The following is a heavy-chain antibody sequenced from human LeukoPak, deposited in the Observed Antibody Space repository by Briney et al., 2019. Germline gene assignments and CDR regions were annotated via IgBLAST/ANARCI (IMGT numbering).Heavy chain of an antibody. Sequence: GGSLRLSCAASGFSFSSYWMNWVRQAPGKGLEWVAVISYDGSNKYYADSVKGRFTISRDNSKNTLYLQMNSLRAEDTAVYYCAKARDFWSGYSPDYWGQGALVTVSS. CDR2: ISYDGSNK. J-gene: IGHJ4*02. CDR1: GFSFSSYW. D-gene: IGHD3-3*01. CDR3: AKARDFWSGYSPDY. V-gene: IGHV3-30*18.